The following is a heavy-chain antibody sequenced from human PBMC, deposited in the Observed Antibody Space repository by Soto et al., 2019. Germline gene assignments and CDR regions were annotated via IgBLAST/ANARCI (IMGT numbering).Heavy chain of an antibody. CDR1: AYSISSSYY. Sequence: SGTLSLTCAVSAYSISSSYYWGWIRQPPGKGLEWIGSIYHSGTTYYNPSLKSRVTVSVDTSKNQFSLKLRSVTAADTAFYYCASSSGTYSFFDYWGKGTLVTVSS. CDR2: IYHSGTT. V-gene: IGHV4-38-2*01. D-gene: IGHD1-26*01. J-gene: IGHJ4*02. CDR3: ASSSGTYSFFDY.